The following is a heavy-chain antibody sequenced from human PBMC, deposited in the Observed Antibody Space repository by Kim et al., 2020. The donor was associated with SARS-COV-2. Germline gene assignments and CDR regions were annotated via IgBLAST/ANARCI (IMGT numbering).Heavy chain of an antibody. CDR1: GLTFSTYG. Sequence: GGSLRLSCAASGLTFSTYGMYWVRQAPGKGLEHVASLTNNGGTTYYVNAVKGRFTISSDNLRNTLYLQMGSLRAEDMAVYYCATGNSGSLGPFDYWGQG. J-gene: IGHJ4*02. CDR2: LTNNGGTT. CDR3: ATGNSGSLGPFDY. V-gene: IGHV3-64*01. D-gene: IGHD1-26*01.